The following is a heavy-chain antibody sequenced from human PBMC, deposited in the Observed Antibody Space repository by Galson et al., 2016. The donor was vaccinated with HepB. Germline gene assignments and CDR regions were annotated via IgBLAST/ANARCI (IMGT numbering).Heavy chain of an antibody. D-gene: IGHD6-19*01. CDR3: VQEWLALDY. J-gene: IGHJ4*02. Sequence: SLRLSCAASGFTFSSYWMHWVRQAPGKWLVWVSRINTDGTSTFYADSVNGRFTISRDNAKNTLYLQMNSLRAEDTAVYYCVQEWLALDYWGQGTLVTVSS. V-gene: IGHV3-74*01. CDR1: GFTFSSYW. CDR2: INTDGTST.